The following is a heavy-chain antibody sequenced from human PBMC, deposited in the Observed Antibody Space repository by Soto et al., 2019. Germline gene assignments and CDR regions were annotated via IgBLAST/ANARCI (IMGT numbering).Heavy chain of an antibody. CDR3: ATDVNSYGPLPIDY. V-gene: IGHV1-24*01. D-gene: IGHD5-18*01. CDR2: FDPEDGET. Sequence: ASVKVSCKVSGYTLTELSMHRVRQAPGKGLEWMGGFDPEDGETIYAQKFQGRVTMTEDTSTDTAYMELSSLRSEDTAVYYCATDVNSYGPLPIDYWGQGTLVTVSS. J-gene: IGHJ4*02. CDR1: GYTLTELS.